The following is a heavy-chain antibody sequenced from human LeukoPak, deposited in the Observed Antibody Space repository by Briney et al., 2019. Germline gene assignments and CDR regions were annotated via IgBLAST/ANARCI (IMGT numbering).Heavy chain of an antibody. CDR3: AKADSSGWYYFDY. J-gene: IGHJ4*02. CDR1: GFTFSSYG. CDR2: ISYDGSNK. V-gene: IGHV3-30*18. D-gene: IGHD6-19*01. Sequence: GGSLRLSCAASGFTFSSYGMHWVRQAPGKGLEWVAVISYDGSNKYYADSVKGRFTISRDNSKNTLYLQMNSPRAEDTAVYYCAKADSSGWYYFDYWGQGTLVTVSS.